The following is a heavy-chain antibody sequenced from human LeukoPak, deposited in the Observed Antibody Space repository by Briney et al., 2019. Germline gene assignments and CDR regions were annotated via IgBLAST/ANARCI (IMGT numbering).Heavy chain of an antibody. J-gene: IGHJ3*02. D-gene: IGHD3-10*01. Sequence: ASVKVSCKASGGTFSSYAISWVRQAPGQGLEWMGRIIPILGIANYAQKFQGRVTITADKSTSTAYMELSSLRSEDTAVYYCARSRYYYGSGSYLVDAFDIWGQGTMVTVSS. CDR2: IIPILGIA. CDR3: ARSRYYYGSGSYLVDAFDI. V-gene: IGHV1-69*04. CDR1: GGTFSSYA.